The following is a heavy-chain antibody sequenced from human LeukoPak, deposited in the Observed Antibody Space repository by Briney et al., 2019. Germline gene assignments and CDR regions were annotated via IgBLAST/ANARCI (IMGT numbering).Heavy chain of an antibody. CDR3: ARHNRGFEYSSSLNYYYYMDV. CDR1: GFTFSSYE. Sequence: GGSLRLSCAASGFTFSSYEMNWVRQAPGQGLEWVSYISSSGSTIYYADSVKGRFTISRDNAKNSLYLQMNSLRAEDTAVYYCARHNRGFEYSSSLNYYYYMDVWGKGTTVTVSS. D-gene: IGHD6-6*01. CDR2: ISSSGSTI. V-gene: IGHV3-48*03. J-gene: IGHJ6*03.